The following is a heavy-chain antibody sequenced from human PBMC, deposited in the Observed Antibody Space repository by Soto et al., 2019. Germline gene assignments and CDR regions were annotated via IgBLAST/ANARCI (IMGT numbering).Heavy chain of an antibody. V-gene: IGHV3-23*01. CDR1: GFTFSSYA. CDR3: AKDSRSHPQGWVDP. D-gene: IGHD2-15*01. Sequence: EVQLLESGGGLVQPGESLRLSCAASGFTFSSYAMTWVRQAPGKGLEWVSSISGSGDYTYFADSVKGRFTISRDNSKDTLYLQMSSLRVEDMAIYYCAKDSRSHPQGWVDPWGQGTLVTVSS. J-gene: IGHJ5*02. CDR2: ISGSGDYT.